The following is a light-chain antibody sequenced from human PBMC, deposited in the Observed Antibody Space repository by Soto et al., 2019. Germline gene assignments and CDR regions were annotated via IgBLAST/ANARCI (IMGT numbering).Light chain of an antibody. CDR2: GAS. J-gene: IGKJ1*01. Sequence: EIVMTQSPATLSVSPGERATLSCRASQSVSSNLAWYQQKPGQAPRLLIYGASTRATGIPARFSGSGSGTEFTLTISSLQSEDFAVYYCQQYNNWPRGWTCGQGTKVEIK. CDR3: QQYNNWPRGWT. V-gene: IGKV3-15*01. CDR1: QSVSSN.